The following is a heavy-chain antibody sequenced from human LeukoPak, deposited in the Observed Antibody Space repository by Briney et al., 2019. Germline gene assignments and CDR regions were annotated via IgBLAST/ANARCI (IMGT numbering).Heavy chain of an antibody. J-gene: IGHJ6*03. CDR3: AREIAARPMGYYYYYMDV. CDR2: IYYSGST. V-gene: IGHV4-59*01. CDR1: GGSISSYY. D-gene: IGHD6-6*01. Sequence: SETLSLTCTVSGGSISSYYWSWIRKRPGQGMELIGYIYYSGSTSYNPSPKNRVTITVDTSKNELSLKLSSVTAADAAVYYCAREIAARPMGYYYYYMDVWGKGTTVTVSS.